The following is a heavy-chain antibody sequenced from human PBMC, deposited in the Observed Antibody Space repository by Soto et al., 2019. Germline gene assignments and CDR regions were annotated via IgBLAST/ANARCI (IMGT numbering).Heavy chain of an antibody. Sequence: QVKLVESGGGVVQPGGSLRLSCAASGFSFDTHGMHWVRQAPGKGLEWVSLISYDGSNGYYADSVKGRFTISRDNSKNTLHLEINSLTPEDTATYYCAKVHFSILSAFDMWGQGTMVTVSS. V-gene: IGHV3-30*18. CDR3: AKVHFSILSAFDM. CDR1: GFSFDTHG. J-gene: IGHJ3*02. CDR2: ISYDGSNG. D-gene: IGHD2-15*01.